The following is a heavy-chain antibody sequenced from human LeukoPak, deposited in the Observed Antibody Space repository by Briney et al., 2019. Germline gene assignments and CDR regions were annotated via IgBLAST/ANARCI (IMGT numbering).Heavy chain of an antibody. D-gene: IGHD1-1*01. CDR1: GIAVTGNY. CDR3: AIAQSWDELFDS. Sequence: GGPLTLSCAASGIAVTGNYMSWVRQPPGKGLEWVAFISINTDTFYADSVRGRFTISRDSSKNTLFLQMNSLRDEDSAVYYCAIAQSWDELFDSWGQGTLVTVSS. J-gene: IGHJ4*02. CDR2: ISINTDT. V-gene: IGHV3-53*01.